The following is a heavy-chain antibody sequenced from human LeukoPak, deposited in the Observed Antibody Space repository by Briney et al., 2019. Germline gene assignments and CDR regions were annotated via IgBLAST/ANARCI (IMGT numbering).Heavy chain of an antibody. Sequence: GGSLRLSCAASGFTFSRFWMTWVRQAPGKGLEWVANINQDGSEKYYVDSVKGRFTISRDNAKNSLYLQMNSLRAEDAAVYYCAGVSGYCSSTSCPIQYYYGMDVWGQGTTVTVSS. CDR1: GFTFSRFW. CDR3: AGVSGYCSSTSCPIQYYYGMDV. V-gene: IGHV3-7*01. J-gene: IGHJ6*02. CDR2: INQDGSEK. D-gene: IGHD2-2*03.